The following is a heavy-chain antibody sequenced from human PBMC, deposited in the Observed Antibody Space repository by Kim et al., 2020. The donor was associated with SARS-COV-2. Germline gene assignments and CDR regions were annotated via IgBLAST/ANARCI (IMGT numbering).Heavy chain of an antibody. D-gene: IGHD3-22*01. CDR1: GGSISSSSYY. Sequence: SETLSLTCTVSGGSISSSSYYWGWIRQPPGKGLEWIGSIYYSGSTYYNPSLKSRVTISVDTSKNQFSLKLSSVTAADTAVYSGVVVTEEYWFDPWGQGTLVTVSS. V-gene: IGHV4-39*01. CDR2: IYYSGST. CDR3: VVVTEEYWFDP. J-gene: IGHJ5*02.